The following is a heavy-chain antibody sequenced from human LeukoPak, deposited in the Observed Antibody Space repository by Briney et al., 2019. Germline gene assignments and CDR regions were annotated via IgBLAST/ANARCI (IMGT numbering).Heavy chain of an antibody. Sequence: SETLSLTCTVSGGSISSYYWSWIRQPPGKGLEWIGYIYYSGSTNYNPSLKSRVTISVDTSKNQFSLKLSSVTAADTAVYYCARAYAFWSGYLYYFDYWGQGTLVTVSS. V-gene: IGHV4-59*08. D-gene: IGHD3-3*01. CDR2: IYYSGST. CDR1: GGSISSYY. CDR3: ARAYAFWSGYLYYFDY. J-gene: IGHJ4*02.